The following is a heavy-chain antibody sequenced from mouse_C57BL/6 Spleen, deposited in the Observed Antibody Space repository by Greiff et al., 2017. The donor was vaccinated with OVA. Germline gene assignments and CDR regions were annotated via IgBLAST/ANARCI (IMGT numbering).Heavy chain of an antibody. CDR3: ARHEKYDWFAY. CDR1: GFTFSSYG. CDR2: ISRGGSFT. J-gene: IGHJ3*01. V-gene: IGHV5-6*01. D-gene: IGHD2-14*01. Sequence: EVKVVESGGDLVKPGGSLKLSCAASGFTFSSYGMSWVRQSPDKRLEWVATISRGGSFTYYPDSVKGRFTIFRDNAKNTPYLQMSSLKSEDTAMYYCARHEKYDWFAYWGQGTLVTVSA.